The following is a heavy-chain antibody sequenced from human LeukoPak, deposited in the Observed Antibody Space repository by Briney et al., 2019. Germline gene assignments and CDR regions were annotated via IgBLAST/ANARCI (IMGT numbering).Heavy chain of an antibody. V-gene: IGHV5-10-1*01. D-gene: IGHD2-15*01. Sequence: GESLKISCKGSGYSFTSYWISWVRQMPGKGLEWMGRIDPSDSYTNYSPSFQGHVTISADKSISTAYLQWSSLKASDTAMYYCARHGYWAIRSGGSCYSDWFDPWGQGTLVTVSS. CDR1: GYSFTSYW. CDR3: ARHGYWAIRSGGSCYSDWFDP. J-gene: IGHJ5*02. CDR2: IDPSDSYT.